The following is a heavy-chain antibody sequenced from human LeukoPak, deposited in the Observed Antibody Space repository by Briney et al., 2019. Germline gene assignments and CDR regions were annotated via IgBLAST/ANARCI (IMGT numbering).Heavy chain of an antibody. J-gene: IGHJ6*02. V-gene: IGHV4-59*01. D-gene: IGHD3-22*01. CDR1: GGSICTYY. Sequence: SETLSLTCTVSGGSICTYYWSGIRQPPGKGLERIGYIYYSGSTNYNPSLKSRVTMSVDTSKNQFSLKLSSVTAADTAVYYCARDVKSSGYNYYGMDVWGQGTTVTVSS. CDR3: ARDVKSSGYNYYGMDV. CDR2: IYYSGST.